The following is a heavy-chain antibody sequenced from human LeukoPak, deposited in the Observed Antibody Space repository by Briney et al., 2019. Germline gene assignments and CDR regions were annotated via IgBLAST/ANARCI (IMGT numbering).Heavy chain of an antibody. D-gene: IGHD1-26*01. V-gene: IGHV3-7*01. J-gene: IGHJ6*02. CDR2: IKQDGSEK. CDR1: GFTFSSYW. CDR3: ARDRWELNYYYYGMDV. Sequence: GGSLRLSCAASGFTFSSYWMSWVRQAPGKGLEWVANIKQDGSEKYYVDSVKGRFTISRDNAKNSLYLQMNSLRAEDTAVYYCARDRWELNYYYYGMDVWGQGTTVTASS.